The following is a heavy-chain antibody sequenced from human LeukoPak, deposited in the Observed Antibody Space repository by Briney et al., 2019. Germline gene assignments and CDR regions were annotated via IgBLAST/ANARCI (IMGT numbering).Heavy chain of an antibody. CDR2: IYPGDSDT. CDR3: ARPLEMATIVSAFDI. V-gene: IGHV5-51*01. D-gene: IGHD5-24*01. Sequence: GESLKISCKGSGCSFTSYWIGWVRRLPGKGLEWMGIIYPGDSDTRYSPSFQAQVIISADKSISTAYLQWSSLKASDTAMYYCARPLEMATIVSAFDIWGQGTMVTVSS. J-gene: IGHJ3*02. CDR1: GCSFTSYW.